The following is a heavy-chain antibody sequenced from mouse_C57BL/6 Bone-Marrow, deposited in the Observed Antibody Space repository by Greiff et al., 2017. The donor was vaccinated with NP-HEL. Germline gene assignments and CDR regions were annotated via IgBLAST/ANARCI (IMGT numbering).Heavy chain of an antibody. CDR3: ASRAY. V-gene: IGHV5-6*02. Sequence: EVKLVESGGDLVKPGGSLKLSCAASGFTFSSYGMSWVRQTPDKRLEWVATISSGGSYTYYPDSVKGRFTISRDNAKNTLYLQMSSLKSEDTAMYYCASRAYWGHGTLVTVSA. CDR2: ISSGGSYT. CDR1: GFTFSSYG. J-gene: IGHJ3*01.